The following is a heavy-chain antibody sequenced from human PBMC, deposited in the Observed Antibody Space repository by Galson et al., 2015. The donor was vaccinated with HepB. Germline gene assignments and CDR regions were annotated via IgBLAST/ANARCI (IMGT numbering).Heavy chain of an antibody. D-gene: IGHD4-17*01. V-gene: IGHV3-30-3*01. CDR2: ISYDGSNK. J-gene: IGHJ4*02. Sequence: SLRLSCAASGFTFSSYAMRWVRQAPGKGLEWVAVISYDGSNKYYADSVKGRFTISRDNSKNTLYLQMNSLRAEDTAVYYCARESTTTVTTPFAYWGQGTLVTV. CDR3: ARESTTTVTTPFAY. CDR1: GFTFSSYA.